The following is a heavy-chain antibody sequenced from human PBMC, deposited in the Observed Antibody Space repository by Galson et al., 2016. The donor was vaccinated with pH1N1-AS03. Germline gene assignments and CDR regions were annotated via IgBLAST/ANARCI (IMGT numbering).Heavy chain of an antibody. J-gene: IGHJ3*02. CDR2: IIPSLDVP. CDR3: ARDSTITGTTEDDALDI. D-gene: IGHD1-14*01. Sequence: SVKVSCKASGGTFSSYVINWVRQAPGQGLEWMGRIIPSLDVPNYAQKFQGRVTITADKSTRTAYMELSSLRSEDTAVYYCARDSTITGTTEDDALDIWGQGTMAIVSS. CDR1: GGTFSSYV. V-gene: IGHV1-69*04.